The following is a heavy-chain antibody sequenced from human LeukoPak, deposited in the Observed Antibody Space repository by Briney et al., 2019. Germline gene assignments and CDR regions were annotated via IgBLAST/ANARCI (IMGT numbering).Heavy chain of an antibody. CDR1: GFTFSSYA. V-gene: IGHV3-23*01. Sequence: GASLRLSCAASGFTFSSYAMSWVRQAPGKGLEWVSAISGSGGSTYYADSVKGRFTISRDNSKNTLYLQMNSLRAEDTAVYYCAKCSTMISSKYYFDYWGQGTLVTVSS. CDR2: ISGSGGST. CDR3: AKCSTMISSKYYFDY. D-gene: IGHD3-22*01. J-gene: IGHJ4*02.